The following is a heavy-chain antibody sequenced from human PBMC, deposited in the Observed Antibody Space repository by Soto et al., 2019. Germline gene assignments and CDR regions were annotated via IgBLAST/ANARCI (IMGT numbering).Heavy chain of an antibody. CDR3: VRTSLVVAAATREDY. V-gene: IGHV3-74*01. D-gene: IGHD2-15*01. J-gene: IGHJ4*02. Sequence: EVQLVESGGGLVQPGGSLRLSCAASGFTFSSYWMHWVRQAPGKGLVWGSRINSDGSSTSYADSVKGRLTISRDNAKNTLYLQMNSLRAEDTAVYYCVRTSLVVAAATREDYWGQGTLVTVSS. CDR1: GFTFSSYW. CDR2: INSDGSST.